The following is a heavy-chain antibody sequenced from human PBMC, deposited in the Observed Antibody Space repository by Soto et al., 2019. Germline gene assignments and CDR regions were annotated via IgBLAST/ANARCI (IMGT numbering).Heavy chain of an antibody. CDR3: ARLEVVAANWFDP. J-gene: IGHJ5*02. CDR2: IYYSGST. D-gene: IGHD2-15*01. Sequence: SETLSLTCTVSGGSISSYYWSWIRQPPGKGLEWIGYIYYSGSTNYNPSLKSRVTISVDTSKNQFSLKLSSVTAADTAVYYCARLEVVAANWFDPWGQGTLVTVS. V-gene: IGHV4-59*08. CDR1: GGSISSYY.